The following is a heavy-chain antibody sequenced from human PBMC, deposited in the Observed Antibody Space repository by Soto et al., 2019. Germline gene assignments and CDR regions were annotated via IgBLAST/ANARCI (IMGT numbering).Heavy chain of an antibody. Sequence: QVQLVQSGAEVKKPGSSVKVSCKASGGTFSSYAISWVRQAPGQGLEWMGGIIPIFGTANYAQKFQGRVTIIAYESTNTAYMELSSLKSEDTAVYYCARVGGAYSIGWHFDYGGQGTLVTVSS. CDR3: ARVGGAYSIGWHFDY. V-gene: IGHV1-69*12. D-gene: IGHD6-19*01. CDR2: IIPIFGTA. J-gene: IGHJ4*02. CDR1: GGTFSSYA.